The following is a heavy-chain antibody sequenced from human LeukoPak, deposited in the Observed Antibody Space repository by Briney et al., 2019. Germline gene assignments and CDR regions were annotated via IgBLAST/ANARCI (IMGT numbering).Heavy chain of an antibody. D-gene: IGHD4-17*01. J-gene: IGHJ4*02. CDR1: GDSMSNYY. Sequence: PSETLSLICTVSGDSMSNYYWSWIRQPAGKGLEWIGRIYTSGTTAYNPSLKSRVTISVDTSKNQFSLKLSSVTAADTAVYYCARVDYGDYVFDYWGQGTLVTVSS. CDR3: ARVDYGDYVFDY. CDR2: IYTSGTT. V-gene: IGHV4-4*07.